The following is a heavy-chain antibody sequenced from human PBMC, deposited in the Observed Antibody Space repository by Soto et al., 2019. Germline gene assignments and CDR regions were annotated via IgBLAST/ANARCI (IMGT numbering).Heavy chain of an antibody. D-gene: IGHD3-3*01. V-gene: IGHV1-8*01. CDR1: GYTFTSYD. CDR3: ARGLGYYDFWSVYSPDYYYYYMDV. J-gene: IGHJ6*03. Sequence: GASVKVSCKASGYTFTSYDINWVRQATGQGLEWMGWMNPNSGNTGYAQKFQGRVTMTRNTSISTAYMELSSLRSEDTAVYYCARGLGYYDFWSVYSPDYYYYYMDVWGKGTTVTVSS. CDR2: MNPNSGNT.